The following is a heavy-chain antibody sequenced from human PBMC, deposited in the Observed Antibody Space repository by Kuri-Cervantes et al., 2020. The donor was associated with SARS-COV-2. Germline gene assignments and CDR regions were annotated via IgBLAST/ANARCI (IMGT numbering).Heavy chain of an antibody. V-gene: IGHV1-3*04. CDR1: GYTFTMFS. J-gene: IGHJ4*02. Sequence: ASVKVSCKASGYTFTMFSIHWVRQAPGQRPEWMGWINTANGNTKYSQKFQGRVTISRDTSATTAYMELSSLRSEDTAVYYCARVPRGAVLDYFDYGGQGTLVTVSS. D-gene: IGHD5-12*01. CDR2: INTANGNT. CDR3: ARVPRGAVLDYFDY.